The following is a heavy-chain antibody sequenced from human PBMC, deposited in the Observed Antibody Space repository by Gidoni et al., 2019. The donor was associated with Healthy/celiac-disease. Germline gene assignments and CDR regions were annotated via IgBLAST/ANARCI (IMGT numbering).Heavy chain of an antibody. D-gene: IGHD6-13*01. Sequence: VVQPGRSLRLSCAASGFTFSSYGMHWVRQAPGKGLEGVAVIWYDGSNKYYADSVKGRFTISRDNSKNTLYLQMNSLRAEDTAVYYCARDLVVAAAGIFDYWGQGTLVTVSS. CDR1: GFTFSSYG. CDR3: ARDLVVAAAGIFDY. CDR2: IWYDGSNK. J-gene: IGHJ4*02. V-gene: IGHV3-33*01.